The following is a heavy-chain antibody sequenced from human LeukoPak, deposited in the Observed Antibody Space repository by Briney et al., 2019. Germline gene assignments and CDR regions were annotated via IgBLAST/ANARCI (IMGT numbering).Heavy chain of an antibody. V-gene: IGHV4-34*01. CDR1: GGSFSGYY. J-gene: IGHJ4*02. D-gene: IGHD6-13*01. CDR2: INHSGST. Sequence: SETLSLTCAVYGGSFSGYYWSWIRQPPGKGLEWIGEINHSGSTNYSPSLKSRVTISVDTSKNQFSLKLSSVTAADTAVYYCARGPGIAAAGHPFDYWGQGTLVTVSS. CDR3: ARGPGIAAAGHPFDY.